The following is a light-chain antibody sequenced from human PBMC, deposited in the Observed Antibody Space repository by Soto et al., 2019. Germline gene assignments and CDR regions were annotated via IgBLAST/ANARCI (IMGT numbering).Light chain of an antibody. CDR1: QFISTW. Sequence: DIQMTQSPSTLSASVGDRVTITCRANQFISTWVAWFQQKPGKAPRLLIHEASALESGVPSRFSGSGSGTEFTLTISSLQPDDFATYYCHQVYTYPRTFGQGTKVDIK. CDR3: HQVYTYPRT. CDR2: EAS. J-gene: IGKJ1*01. V-gene: IGKV1-5*01.